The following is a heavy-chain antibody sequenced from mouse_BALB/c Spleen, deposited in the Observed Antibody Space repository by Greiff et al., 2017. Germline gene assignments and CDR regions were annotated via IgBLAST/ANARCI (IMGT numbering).Heavy chain of an antibody. D-gene: IGHD3-1*01. CDR1: GYSFTNYL. J-gene: IGHJ4*01. CDR2: INPGSGGT. V-gene: IGHV1-54*01. Sequence: QVQLQQSGAELVRPGTSVKVSCKASGYSFTNYLIEWVKQRPGQGLEWIGVINPGSGGTNYNEKFKGKATLTADKSSSTAYMQLSSLTSDDSAVYFCARSGGLSAMDYWGQGTSVTVSS. CDR3: ARSGGLSAMDY.